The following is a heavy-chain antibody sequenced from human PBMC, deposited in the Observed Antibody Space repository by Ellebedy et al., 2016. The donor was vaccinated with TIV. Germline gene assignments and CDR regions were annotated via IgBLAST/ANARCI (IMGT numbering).Heavy chain of an antibody. CDR2: SNAGNGNT. V-gene: IGHV1-3*02. CDR1: GYTFTSYA. J-gene: IGHJ5*02. D-gene: IGHD5-12*01. Sequence: AASVKVSCKASGYTFTSYAMHWVRQAPGQRLEWMGWSNAGNGNTKYSQEFQGRVTITRDTSASTAYMELSSLRSEDTAVYYCASGYSGYDPWFDPWGQGTLVTVSS. CDR3: ASGYSGYDPWFDP.